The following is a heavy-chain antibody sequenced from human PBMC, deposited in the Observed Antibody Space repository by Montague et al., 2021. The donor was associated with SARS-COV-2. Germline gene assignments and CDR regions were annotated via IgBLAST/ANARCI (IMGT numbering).Heavy chain of an antibody. CDR2: IYYSGST. CDR3: ARDSRTIGWVYWYHGLDV. D-gene: IGHD2-2*01. CDR1: GGSISSSSYY. Sequence: SETLSLTCTVSGGSISSSSYYWGWIRQPPGKGLEWIGSIYYSGSTYSNPSLKSRVTISVDTSKNQFSLKLSSVTAADTSVYYCARDSRTIGWVYWYHGLDVWGQGTTVIVSS. V-gene: IGHV4-39*07. J-gene: IGHJ6*02.